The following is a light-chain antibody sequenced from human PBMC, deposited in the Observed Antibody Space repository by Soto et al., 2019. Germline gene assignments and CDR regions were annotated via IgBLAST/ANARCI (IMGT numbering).Light chain of an antibody. CDR1: SSNTGSGYD. CDR2: GNT. J-gene: IGLJ3*02. V-gene: IGLV1-40*01. CDR3: QSYDSSLSDWV. Sequence: QSVLTQPPSVSGAPGQRVTISCTGSSSNTGSGYDVHWYQQLPGTAPKLLIYGNTNRPSGVPDRFSGSKSGTSASLAITGLQAEDEADYYCQSYDSSLSDWVFGGGTKVTVL.